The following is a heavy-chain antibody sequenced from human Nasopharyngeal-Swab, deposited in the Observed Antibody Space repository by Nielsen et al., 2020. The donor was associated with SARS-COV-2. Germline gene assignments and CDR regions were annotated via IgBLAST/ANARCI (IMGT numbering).Heavy chain of an antibody. Sequence: SETLSLTCTVSGSSISSGYYWGWIRQPPGKGLEWIGSIYHSGSTYYNPSLKSRVTISVDTSKNQFSLKLSSVTAADTAVYYCARDWAAAAGTLDYWGQGTLVTVSS. J-gene: IGHJ4*02. V-gene: IGHV4-38-2*02. D-gene: IGHD6-13*01. CDR2: IYHSGST. CDR1: GSSISSGYY. CDR3: ARDWAAAAGTLDY.